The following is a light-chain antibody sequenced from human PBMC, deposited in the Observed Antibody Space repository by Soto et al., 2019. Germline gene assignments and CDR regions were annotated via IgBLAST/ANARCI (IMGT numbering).Light chain of an antibody. CDR2: GAS. CDR3: QQYNDWPRT. V-gene: IGKV3-15*01. J-gene: IGKJ1*01. CDR1: QSVSSN. Sequence: EIVMTQSPATLSVSPGERATLSCRASQSVSSNLVWFQQKPGQAPRLLIYGASTRATGIPAGFSGSGSGTEFTLTISSLQSEDFAIYYCQQYNDWPRTFGQGTKV.